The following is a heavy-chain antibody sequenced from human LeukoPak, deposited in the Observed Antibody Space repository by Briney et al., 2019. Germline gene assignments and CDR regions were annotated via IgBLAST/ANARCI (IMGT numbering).Heavy chain of an antibody. CDR1: GGSFSGYY. CDR3: ARHGQYYYDSSGYYYSPGFDY. D-gene: IGHD3-22*01. CDR2: INHSGST. V-gene: IGHV4-34*01. J-gene: IGHJ4*02. Sequence: PSETLSLTCAVYGGSFSGYYWSWIRQPPGKGLEWIGEINHSGSTNYNPSLKSRVTISVDTSKNQFSLKLSSVTAADTAVYYCARHGQYYYDSSGYYYSPGFDYWGQGTLVTVSS.